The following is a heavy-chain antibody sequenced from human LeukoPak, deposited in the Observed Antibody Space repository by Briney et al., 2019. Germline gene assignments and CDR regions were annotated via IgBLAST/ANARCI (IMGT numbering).Heavy chain of an antibody. CDR2: ISSSSSYI. V-gene: IGHV3-21*01. Sequence: GGSLRLSCAASGFTFSSYSMKWVRQAPGKGLEWVSSISSSSSYIYYADSVKGRFTISRDNAKNSLYLQMNSLRAEDTAVYYCASGASSGYYYEYYFDYWGQGTLVTVSS. J-gene: IGHJ4*02. CDR1: GFTFSSYS. D-gene: IGHD3-22*01. CDR3: ASGASSGYYYEYYFDY.